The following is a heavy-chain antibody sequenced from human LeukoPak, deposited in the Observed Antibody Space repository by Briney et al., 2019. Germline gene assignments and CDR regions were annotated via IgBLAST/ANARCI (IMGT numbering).Heavy chain of an antibody. CDR2: ISYDASNK. Sequence: GGSLRLSCAASEFTFSSYAMHWVRQAPGKGLEWVALISYDASNKYYADSVKGRFTISRDNSKNTLCLQMNSLRAEDTAVYYCAKSPGGRHHNWGQGTLVTVSS. V-gene: IGHV3-30*04. CDR1: EFTFSSYA. J-gene: IGHJ4*02. CDR3: AKSPGGRHHN. D-gene: IGHD3-16*01.